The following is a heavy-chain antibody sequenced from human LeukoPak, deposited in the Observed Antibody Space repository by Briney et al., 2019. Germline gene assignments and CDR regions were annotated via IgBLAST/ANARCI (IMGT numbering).Heavy chain of an antibody. CDR2: IYSDGST. CDR1: GFIVSGDF. CDR3: ARERGPGRDSPWFDY. Sequence: PGGSLRLSCEASGFIVSGDFMSWVRQAPGKGLEWVSVIYSDGSTYYSDSVKGRFTISRDNSKNTLDLQMTGLRAEDTAVYYCARERGPGRDSPWFDYWGQGTLVTVSS. J-gene: IGHJ4*02. D-gene: IGHD2-15*01. V-gene: IGHV3-53*01.